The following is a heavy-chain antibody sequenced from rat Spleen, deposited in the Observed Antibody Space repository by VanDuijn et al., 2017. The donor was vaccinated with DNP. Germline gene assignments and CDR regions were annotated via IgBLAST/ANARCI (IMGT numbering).Heavy chain of an antibody. J-gene: IGHJ2*01. CDR1: GFSFSDYA. V-gene: IGHV5S10*01. CDR2: IIYDGSSS. CDR3: VTRGNYGEYDF. Sequence: EVQLVESGGRLVQPGNSLRLSCAASGFSFSDYAMAWVRQSPKKGLEWVATIIYDGSSSFYRDSVKGRFTISRDYAKTTLYLQMDSLRSEDTATDYCVTRGNYGEYDFWGQGVMVTVSS. D-gene: IGHD1-11*01.